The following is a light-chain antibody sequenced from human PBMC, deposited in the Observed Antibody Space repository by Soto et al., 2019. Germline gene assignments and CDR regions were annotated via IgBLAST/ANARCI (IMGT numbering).Light chain of an antibody. CDR3: MQTIQLPLT. J-gene: IGKJ4*01. CDR1: HNLRHSDGRTY. CDR2: EVS. Sequence: EIVLTQTPPSLSVTPGQPASISCKSSHNLRHSDGRTYVYWYVQRPGQTTQVLIYEVSNRLSGVPDRFGGYGAGTDFTLEISRVEADDVGIYYCMQTIQLPLTFGGGTKVEIK. V-gene: IGKV2D-29*01.